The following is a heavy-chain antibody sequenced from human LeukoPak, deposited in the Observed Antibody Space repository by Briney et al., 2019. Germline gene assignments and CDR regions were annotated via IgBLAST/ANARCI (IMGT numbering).Heavy chain of an antibody. CDR3: ARAGSTGYYSLFDY. Sequence: SETLSLTCTVSGGSISSSSYYWSWIRQPPGKGLEWIGYIYYSGSTYYNPSLKSRVTISVDTSKNQFSLKLSSVTAADTAVYYCARAGSTGYYSLFDYWGQGTLVTVSS. CDR1: GGSISSSSYY. V-gene: IGHV4-30-4*01. D-gene: IGHD3-9*01. J-gene: IGHJ4*02. CDR2: IYYSGST.